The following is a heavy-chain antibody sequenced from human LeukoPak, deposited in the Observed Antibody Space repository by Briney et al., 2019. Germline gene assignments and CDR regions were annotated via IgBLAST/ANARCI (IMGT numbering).Heavy chain of an antibody. CDR2: IYYSVRT. V-gene: IGHV4-39*01. CDR3: ARLRYGEGY. Sequence: SETLSLTCSVSGGSISNSSYYWGWIRQPPGKGLEWIGSIYYSVRTYYNPSLKSRVTISVDTSKNQFSLKLSSVTAADTAVYYCARLRYGEGYWGQGTLVTVSS. CDR1: GGSISNSSYY. J-gene: IGHJ4*02. D-gene: IGHD4-17*01.